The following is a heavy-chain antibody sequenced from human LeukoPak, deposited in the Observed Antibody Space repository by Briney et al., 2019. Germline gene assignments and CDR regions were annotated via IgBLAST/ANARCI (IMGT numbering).Heavy chain of an antibody. Sequence: PGGSLRLSCAASGFTFSSYAMSWVRQAPGKGLEWVSAISGSGGSTYYADSVKGRFTISRDNSKNTLYLQMNSLRAEDTAVYYCVKLYRNKISRGPFDYWGQGTLVTVSS. V-gene: IGHV3-23*01. D-gene: IGHD1-14*01. CDR3: VKLYRNKISRGPFDY. CDR2: ISGSGGST. CDR1: GFTFSSYA. J-gene: IGHJ4*02.